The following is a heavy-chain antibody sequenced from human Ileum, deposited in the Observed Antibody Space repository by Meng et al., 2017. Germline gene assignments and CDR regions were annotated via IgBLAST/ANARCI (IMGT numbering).Heavy chain of an antibody. Sequence: QVQLQESGPGRVEPSGTLSLTCLVSGDSISSSNWWNWVRQPPGKGLEWIGEIFHTGSTNYNPSLKSRVTISADKSKNQFSLNLSSVTAADTAVYYCATNKNKKIDYWGQGTLVTVSS. CDR3: ATNKNKKIDY. CDR2: IFHTGST. J-gene: IGHJ4*02. CDR1: GDSISSSNW. D-gene: IGHD2/OR15-2a*01. V-gene: IGHV4-4*02.